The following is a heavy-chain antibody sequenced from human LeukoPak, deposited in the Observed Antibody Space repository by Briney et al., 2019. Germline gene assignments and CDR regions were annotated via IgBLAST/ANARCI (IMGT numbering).Heavy chain of an antibody. D-gene: IGHD2/OR15-2a*01. CDR3: ARQADVPSSIGYFDF. CDR2: ISHGGGT. V-gene: IGHV4-59*08. J-gene: IGHJ4*02. CDR1: GGSISSYY. Sequence: PSETLSLTCTVSGGSISSYYWGWIRQPPGKGLEWIGSISHGGGTHYNASLKSRVTISLEASKNQFSLRLSSVTAADTAVYYCARQADVPSSIGYFDFWGQGAPVTVSS.